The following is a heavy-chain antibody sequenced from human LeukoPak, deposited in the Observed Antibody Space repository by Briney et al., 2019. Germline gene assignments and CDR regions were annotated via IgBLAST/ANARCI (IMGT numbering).Heavy chain of an antibody. D-gene: IGHD1-26*01. J-gene: IGHJ4*02. CDR3: ANLWELLRGMGY. CDR2: ISGSGGST. V-gene: IGHV3-23*01. CDR1: GFTFSSYA. Sequence: TGGSLGLSCAASGFTFSSYAMSWVRQAPGKGLEWVSAISGSGGSTYYADSVKGRFTISRDNSKNTLYLQMNSLRAEDTAVYYCANLWELLRGMGYWGQGTLVTVSS.